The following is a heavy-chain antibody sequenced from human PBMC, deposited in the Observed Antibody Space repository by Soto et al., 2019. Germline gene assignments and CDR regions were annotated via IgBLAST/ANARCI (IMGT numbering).Heavy chain of an antibody. Sequence: QVQLVESGGGVVQPGRSLRLSCAASGFTFSSYGMHWVRQAPGKGLEWVAVIWYDGSNKYYADSVKGRFTISRDNSKNTLYLQMNSLRAEDTAVYYCARFPGGAAVPYYYYGMDVWGQGTTVTVSS. J-gene: IGHJ6*02. CDR3: ARFPGGAAVPYYYYGMDV. V-gene: IGHV3-33*01. CDR2: IWYDGSNK. CDR1: GFTFSSYG. D-gene: IGHD6-13*01.